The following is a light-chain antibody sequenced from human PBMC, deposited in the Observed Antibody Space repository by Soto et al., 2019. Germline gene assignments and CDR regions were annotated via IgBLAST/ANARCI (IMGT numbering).Light chain of an antibody. V-gene: IGKV3-20*01. Sequence: EIVLTQSPDTLSVSPGERATVSCRASQSVDTYLAWYQLKPGQVPRLLIFVTSSRVTDTPDRFSGTGSGTDFTLTISRVEPEDFAVYYCQQYATSPTTFGQGARLDNK. J-gene: IGKJ5*01. CDR2: VTS. CDR3: QQYATSPTT. CDR1: QSVDTY.